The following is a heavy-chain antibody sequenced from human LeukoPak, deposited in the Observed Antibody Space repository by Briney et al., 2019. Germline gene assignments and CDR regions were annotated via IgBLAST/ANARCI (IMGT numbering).Heavy chain of an antibody. D-gene: IGHD3-10*01. V-gene: IGHV3-7*01. Sequence: GGSLRLSCAASGFTFSDYWMSWVRQAPGKGLEWVANIKQDGSEKYYVDSVKGRFTISRDNAENSLYLQMNSLRAEDTALYYCARGVYGSGSYYRRYWGQGTLVTVSS. CDR1: GFTFSDYW. CDR2: IKQDGSEK. J-gene: IGHJ4*02. CDR3: ARGVYGSGSYYRRY.